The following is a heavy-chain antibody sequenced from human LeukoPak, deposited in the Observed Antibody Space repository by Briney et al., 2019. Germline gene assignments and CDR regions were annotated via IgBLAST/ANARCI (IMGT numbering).Heavy chain of an antibody. Sequence: ASVKVSCKASTYISSDFGISWVRLAPGGGLEWMGWVSGDNGQTNYGHKFYGRVTMTMETSTNTASMELRGLRSDDTAIYYCARVYLYTTGWSAAYYSFMAVWGKGTTVIVSS. CDR3: ARVYLYTTGWSAAYYSFMAV. V-gene: IGHV1-18*01. D-gene: IGHD3-16*02. CDR1: TYISSDFG. CDR2: VSGDNGQT. J-gene: IGHJ6*03.